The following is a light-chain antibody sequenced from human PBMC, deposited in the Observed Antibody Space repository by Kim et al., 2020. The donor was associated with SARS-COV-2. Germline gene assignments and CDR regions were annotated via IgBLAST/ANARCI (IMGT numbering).Light chain of an antibody. CDR1: SSDVGGYNY. CDR2: DVS. J-gene: IGLJ2*01. Sequence: QSITISCTGTSSDVGGYNYVSWYQQHPGKAPKLMIYDVSKRPSGVSNRFSGSKSGNTASLTISGLQAEDEADYYCGSHTSTSSLRVFGGGTQLTV. CDR3: GSHTSTSSLRV. V-gene: IGLV2-14*04.